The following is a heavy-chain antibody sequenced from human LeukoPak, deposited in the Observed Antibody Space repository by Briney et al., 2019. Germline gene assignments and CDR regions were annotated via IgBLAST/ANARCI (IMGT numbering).Heavy chain of an antibody. J-gene: IGHJ3*02. Sequence: SETLSLTCTVSGGSISSYYWSWIRQPPGKGLEWIGYIYYSGSTNYNPSLKSRVTISVDTSKNQFSLKLSSVTAADTAVYYCARFGAYYYDSSGYYYDGYDAFDIWGQGTMVTVSS. D-gene: IGHD3-22*01. CDR2: IYYSGST. CDR3: ARFGAYYYDSSGYYYDGYDAFDI. V-gene: IGHV4-59*13. CDR1: GGSISSYY.